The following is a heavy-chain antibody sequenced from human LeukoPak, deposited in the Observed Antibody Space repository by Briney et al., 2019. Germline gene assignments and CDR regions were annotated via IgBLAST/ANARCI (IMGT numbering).Heavy chain of an antibody. Sequence: GGSLRLSCVVSGFTFSSYPMTWVRQAPGKGLEWGSTISGAGSNTHYADSVKGRFTISRDNSKNTLYLQMNSLRAEDTAVYYCVKEYYASGSYYGYFDYWGQGTLVTVSS. CDR3: VKEYYASGSYYGYFDY. CDR1: GFTFSSYP. CDR2: ISGAGSNT. V-gene: IGHV3-23*01. J-gene: IGHJ4*02. D-gene: IGHD3-10*01.